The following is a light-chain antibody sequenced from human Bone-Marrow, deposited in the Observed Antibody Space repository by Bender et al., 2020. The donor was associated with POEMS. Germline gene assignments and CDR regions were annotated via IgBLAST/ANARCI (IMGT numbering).Light chain of an antibody. J-gene: IGLJ2*01. CDR3: QVWDSSRDLVV. V-gene: IGLV3-21*02. CDR1: NLGSEY. Sequence: SYVLTQPPSVSVAPGQTARITCGGNNLGSEYVHWYQQKPGQAPVLVFYDDNDRPSGNPERFSGSNSGTTATLTISRVEAGDEADYYCQVWDSSRDLVVFGGGTKLTVL. CDR2: DDN.